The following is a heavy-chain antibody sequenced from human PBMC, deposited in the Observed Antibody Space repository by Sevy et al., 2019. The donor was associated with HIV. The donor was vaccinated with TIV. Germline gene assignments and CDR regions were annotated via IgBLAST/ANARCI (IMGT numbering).Heavy chain of an antibody. CDR3: TAYIVATTYYFEY. D-gene: IGHD5-12*01. Sequence: GGSLRLSCAASGFTFSNAWMSWVRQAPGKGLEWVGRIKSKTDGGTRDYAAPVKGRFTISRDDSKNTVYLQMNNLKSEDRAVYYCTAYIVATTYYFEYWGQGTLVTVSS. CDR2: IKSKTDGGTR. CDR1: GFTFSNAW. V-gene: IGHV3-15*01. J-gene: IGHJ4*02.